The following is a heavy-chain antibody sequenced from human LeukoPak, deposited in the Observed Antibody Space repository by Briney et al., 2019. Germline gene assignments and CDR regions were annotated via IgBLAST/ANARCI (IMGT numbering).Heavy chain of an antibody. CDR3: ARLENTAMVTGAFDI. D-gene: IGHD5-18*01. CDR2: INHSGST. J-gene: IGHJ3*02. CDR1: GGSFSGYY. Sequence: PSETLSLTCAVYGGSFSGYYWSWIRQPPGQGLEWIGEINHSGSTNYNPSLKSRVTISVDTSKNQFSLKLTSVTAADTAVYYCARLENTAMVTGAFDIWGQGTMVTVSS. V-gene: IGHV4-34*01.